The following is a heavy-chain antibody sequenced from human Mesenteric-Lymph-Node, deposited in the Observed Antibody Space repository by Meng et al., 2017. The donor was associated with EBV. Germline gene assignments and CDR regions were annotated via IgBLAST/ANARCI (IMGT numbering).Heavy chain of an antibody. J-gene: IGHJ4*02. CDR2: IYHRGNN. CDR1: GGSISPTNW. V-gene: IGHV4-4*02. D-gene: IGHD3-9*01. CDR3: ARAGGLTGFPHGAFDL. Sequence: QVPAEESGPGMVEPSGTLSLICAVSGGSISPTNWWSWVRQSPGKGLEWIGEIYHRGNNNYNPSLMSRAAISADTSKNQFSLKLNSVTAADTAVYYCARAGGLTGFPHGAFDLWSPGTLVTVSS.